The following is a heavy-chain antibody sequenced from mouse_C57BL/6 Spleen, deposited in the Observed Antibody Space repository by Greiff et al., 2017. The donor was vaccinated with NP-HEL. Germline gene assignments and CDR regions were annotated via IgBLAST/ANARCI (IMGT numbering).Heavy chain of an antibody. V-gene: IGHV7-3*01. Sequence: EVKLVESGGGLVQPGGSLSLSCAASGFTFTDYYMSWVRQPPGKALEWLGFIRNKANGYTTEYSASVKGRFTISRDNSQSILYLQMNALRAEDSATYYCAREGYYGSRAWFAYWGQGTLVTVSA. D-gene: IGHD1-1*01. CDR2: IRNKANGYTT. CDR3: AREGYYGSRAWFAY. CDR1: GFTFTDYY. J-gene: IGHJ3*01.